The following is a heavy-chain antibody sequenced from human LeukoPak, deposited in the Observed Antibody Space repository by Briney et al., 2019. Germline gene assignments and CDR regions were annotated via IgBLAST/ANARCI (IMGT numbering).Heavy chain of an antibody. D-gene: IGHD6-6*01. CDR3: ARETAELGRSFDY. J-gene: IGHJ4*02. Sequence: PSETLSLTCTVSGVSISSYYWSWIRQPAGKGLEWIGRIHTSGSTNHNLSLTSRVTMSVDTSKNQFSLKLTSVTAADTAVYYCARETAELGRSFDYWGQGAQVTVSS. V-gene: IGHV4-4*07. CDR1: GVSISSYY. CDR2: IHTSGST.